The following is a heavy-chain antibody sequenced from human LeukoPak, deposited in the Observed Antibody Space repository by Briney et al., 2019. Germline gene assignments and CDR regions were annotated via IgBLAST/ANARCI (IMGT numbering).Heavy chain of an antibody. V-gene: IGHV4-59*12. CDR3: ARDSPPYCGGDCYYDY. Sequence: SETLSLTCTVSGGSISSYYWSWIRQPPGKGLEWIGYIYHSGSTYYNPSLKSRVTISVDRSKNQFSLKLSSVTAADTAVYYCARDSPPYCGGDCYYDYWGQGTLVTVSS. J-gene: IGHJ4*02. CDR2: IYHSGST. CDR1: GGSISSYY. D-gene: IGHD2-21*02.